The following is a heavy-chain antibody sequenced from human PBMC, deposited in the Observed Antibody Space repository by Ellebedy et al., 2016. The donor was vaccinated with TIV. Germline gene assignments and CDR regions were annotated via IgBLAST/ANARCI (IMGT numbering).Heavy chain of an antibody. D-gene: IGHD6-13*01. CDR1: GYTFTSYD. CDR3: ARDSRSAAAGSVGYFDL. V-gene: IGHV1-18*01. J-gene: IGHJ2*01. CDR2: ISGDNGDT. Sequence: ASVKVSCKASGYTFTSYDINWVRQAPGQGLEWMGWISGDNGDTNNAQKFQGRVTMTTDTSTSTAYMELRNLRSDDPAVYYCARDSRSAAAGSVGYFDLWGRGTLVTVSS.